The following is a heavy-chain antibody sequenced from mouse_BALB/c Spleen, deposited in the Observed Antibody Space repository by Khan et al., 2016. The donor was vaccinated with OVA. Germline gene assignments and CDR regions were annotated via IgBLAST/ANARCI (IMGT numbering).Heavy chain of an antibody. V-gene: IGHV1S41*01. J-gene: IGHJ2*01. CDR1: GYTFTSYW. CDR3: ARKLYYSDY. Sequence: DLVKPGASVKLSCKASGYTFTSYWINWIKQRPGQGLEWIGRIAPGSGSTDYNEMFKGKATLTVDTSSSTAYIQFNSLSSEDSAVYFCARKLYYSDYWGQGTTLTVSS. CDR2: IAPGSGST.